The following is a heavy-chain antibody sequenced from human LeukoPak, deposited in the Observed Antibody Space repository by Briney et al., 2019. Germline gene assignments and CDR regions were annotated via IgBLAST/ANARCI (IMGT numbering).Heavy chain of an antibody. J-gene: IGHJ4*02. CDR2: VHQSGST. Sequence: PSETLSLTCTVSGYSISSAYHYASIRQPPGKGLEWIGSVHQSGSTYYNPSLKSRVTISIDNSKNQFSLKLTSVTAADTAVYYCGSQREWSLTEYHFDYWGQGTLVTVSS. CDR1: GYSISSAYH. CDR3: GSQREWSLTEYHFDY. D-gene: IGHD3-3*01. V-gene: IGHV4-38-2*02.